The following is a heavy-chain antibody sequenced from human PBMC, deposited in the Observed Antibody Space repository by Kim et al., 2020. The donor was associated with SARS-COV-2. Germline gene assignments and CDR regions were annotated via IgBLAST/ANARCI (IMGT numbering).Heavy chain of an antibody. J-gene: IGHJ1*01. CDR3: AREAGWELPPQH. CDR2: INPNSGGT. Sequence: ASVKVSCKASGYTFTGYYMHWVRQAPGQGLEWMGRINPNSGGTNYAQKFQGRVTMTRDTSISTAYMELSRLRSDDTAVYYCAREAGWELPPQHWGQGTLVTVSS. V-gene: IGHV1-2*06. D-gene: IGHD1-26*01. CDR1: GYTFTGYY.